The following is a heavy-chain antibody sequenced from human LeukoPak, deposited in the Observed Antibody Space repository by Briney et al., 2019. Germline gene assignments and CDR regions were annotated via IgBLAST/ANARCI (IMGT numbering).Heavy chain of an antibody. CDR3: ARELGGDRDY. CDR2: ISSNGGST. J-gene: IGHJ4*02. D-gene: IGHD2-21*02. CDR1: GFTFSSYA. V-gene: IGHV3-64D*09. Sequence: PGGSLRLSCSASGFTFSSYAMHWVRQAPGKGLEYVSAISSNGGSTYYADSVKGRFTISRDNSKNTLYLQMSSLRAEDTAVYYCARELGGDRDYWGQGTLVIVSS.